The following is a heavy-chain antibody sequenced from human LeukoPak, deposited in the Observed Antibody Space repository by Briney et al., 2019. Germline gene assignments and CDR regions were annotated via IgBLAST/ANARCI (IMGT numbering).Heavy chain of an antibody. J-gene: IGHJ4*02. CDR3: AREGLYGDYVWSLDY. Sequence: PSETLSLTCTVSGGSVSSGNYYWSWIRQPPGKGLEWIGYIYYSGSTNYNPSLKSRVTISVDTSKNQFSLKLSSVTAADTAVYYCAREGLYGDYVWSLDYWGQGTLVTVSS. V-gene: IGHV4-61*01. D-gene: IGHD4-17*01. CDR1: GGSVSSGNYY. CDR2: IYYSGST.